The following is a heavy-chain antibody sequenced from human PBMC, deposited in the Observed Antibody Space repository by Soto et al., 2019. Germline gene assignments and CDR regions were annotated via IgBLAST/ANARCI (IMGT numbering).Heavy chain of an antibody. V-gene: IGHV3-33*08. J-gene: IGHJ4*02. Sequence: GGSLRLSCAASGFIFSGYSMHWVRQAPGKGLEWVAVIWFDGSNKFYADSVKGRFTISRDNSKNTVSLQMNSLRDEDSAAYYCATTGPYWGQGTLVTVSS. CDR1: GFIFSGYS. CDR2: IWFDGSNK. CDR3: ATTGPY.